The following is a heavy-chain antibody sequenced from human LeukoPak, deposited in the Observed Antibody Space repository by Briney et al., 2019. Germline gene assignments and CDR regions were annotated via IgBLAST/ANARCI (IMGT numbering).Heavy chain of an antibody. J-gene: IGHJ2*01. V-gene: IGHV4-39*01. Sequence: SETLSLTCTVSGGSISSSSYYWGWIRQPPGKGLEWIGSIYYSGSTYYNPSLKSRVTISVDTSKNQFPLKLSSVTAADTAAYYCARTVTYWYFDLWGRGTLVTVSS. CDR1: GGSISSSSYY. D-gene: IGHD4-17*01. CDR3: ARTVTYWYFDL. CDR2: IYYSGST.